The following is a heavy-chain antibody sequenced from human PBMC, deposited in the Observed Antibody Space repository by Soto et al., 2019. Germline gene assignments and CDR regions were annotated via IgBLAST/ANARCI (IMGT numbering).Heavy chain of an antibody. D-gene: IGHD2-21*02. Sequence: QVQLQESGPGLVKPSETLSLTCTVSGGSISTYYWTWFRQPPGKGLEWIGHFYNTGSAYNPSLTSRVTISVDTSKNQFSLRLTSVTAADTAMYYCARHSPRAWVPANYWGQGTLVTVSS. V-gene: IGHV4-59*08. CDR3: ARHSPRAWVPANY. CDR2: FYNTGSA. J-gene: IGHJ4*02. CDR1: GGSISTYY.